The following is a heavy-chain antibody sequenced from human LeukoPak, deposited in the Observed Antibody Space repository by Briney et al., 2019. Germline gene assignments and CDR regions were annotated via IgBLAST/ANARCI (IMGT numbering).Heavy chain of an antibody. V-gene: IGHV3-23*01. J-gene: IGHJ4*02. CDR1: GFTFSSYA. Sequence: SGGSLRLSCAASGFTFSSYAMSWVRQAPGKGLEWVSAISGSGGSTYYADSVKGRFTISGDNSKNTLYLQMNSLRAEDTAVYYCAKSFYSSGWYPIEYWGQGTLVTVSS. CDR3: AKSFYSSGWYPIEY. CDR2: ISGSGGST. D-gene: IGHD6-19*01.